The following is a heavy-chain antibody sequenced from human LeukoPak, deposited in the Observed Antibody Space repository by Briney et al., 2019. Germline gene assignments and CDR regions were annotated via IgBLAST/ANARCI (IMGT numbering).Heavy chain of an antibody. J-gene: IGHJ4*02. CDR2: INTNTGNP. Sequence: GASVKLSCKASGYTFTSYAMNWVRQAPGQGLEWMGWINTNTGNPTYAQGFTGRFVFSLDTSVSTAYLQISSLKAEDTGVYYCARGLWFGELRGDYWGEGTLVTVSS. CDR3: ARGLWFGELRGDY. V-gene: IGHV7-4-1*02. D-gene: IGHD3-10*01. CDR1: GYTFTSYA.